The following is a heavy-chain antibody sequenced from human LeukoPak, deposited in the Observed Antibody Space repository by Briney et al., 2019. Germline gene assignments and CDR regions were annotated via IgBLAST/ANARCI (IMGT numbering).Heavy chain of an antibody. V-gene: IGHV4-34*01. CDR1: GGSFSGYY. D-gene: IGHD3-10*01. CDR3: ARGCVVRGKRSKEYFQH. Sequence: SETLSLTCAVYGGSFSGYYWSWIRQPPGKGLEWIGEVNHSGSTNYNPSLKSRVTISVDTSKNQFSLKLSSVTAADTAVYYCARGCVVRGKRSKEYFQHWGQGTLVTVSS. J-gene: IGHJ1*01. CDR2: VNHSGST.